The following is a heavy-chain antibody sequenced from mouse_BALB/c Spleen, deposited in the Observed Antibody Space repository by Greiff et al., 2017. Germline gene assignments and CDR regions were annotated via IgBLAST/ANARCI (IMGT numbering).Heavy chain of an antibody. V-gene: IGHV5-6*01. CDR2: ISSGGSYT. CDR3: ARQSTMSTTDAMDD. Sequence: EVKVVESGGDLVKPGGSLKLSCAASGFTFSSYGMSWVRQTPDKRLEWVATISSGGSYTYYPDSVKGRFTISRDNAKNTLYLQMSSLKYEDTAMYYCARQSTMSTTDAMDDWGQGTSVTVSS. J-gene: IGHJ4*01. D-gene: IGHD2-4*01. CDR1: GFTFSSYG.